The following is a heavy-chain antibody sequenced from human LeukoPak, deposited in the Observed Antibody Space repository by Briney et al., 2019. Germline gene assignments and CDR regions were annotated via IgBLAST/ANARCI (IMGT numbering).Heavy chain of an antibody. CDR2: INAGGGET. J-gene: IGHJ3*01. CDR3: GRDPNGDYFGAFEF. V-gene: IGHV3-23*01. D-gene: IGHD4-17*01. Sequence: RGSLRLSCAASGFTFSTYAMTWVRQAAEKGLEWVSIINAGGGETYYADSVKGRFTISRDNSKNTLYLQMNSLRVEDTAVYYCGRDPNGDYFGAFEFWGQETLVTVSA. CDR1: GFTFSTYA.